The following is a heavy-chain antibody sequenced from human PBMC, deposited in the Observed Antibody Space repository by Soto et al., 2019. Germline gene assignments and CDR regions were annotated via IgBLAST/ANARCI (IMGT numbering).Heavy chain of an antibody. CDR3: ARHLGASFDS. V-gene: IGHV4-31*03. D-gene: IGHD3-16*01. J-gene: IGHJ4*02. CDR2: VYSSGST. Sequence: PSETLSLTCTVSGDSIASGNYYWSWIRQHPGKGLEWIGYVYSSGSTFYNPSLKSRLIMSVDTSKNQFSLNQKSVTATDTAVYYCARHLGASFDSWGQGILVTVSS. CDR1: GDSIASGNYY.